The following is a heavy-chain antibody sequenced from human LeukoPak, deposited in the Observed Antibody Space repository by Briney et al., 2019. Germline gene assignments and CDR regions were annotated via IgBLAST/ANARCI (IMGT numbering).Heavy chain of an antibody. CDR2: IRSSGFTI. Sequence: GGSPRLSCAASGLTCSNYEMDWVRPAPGEGLEWISYIRSSGFTIYYAASVKGRFTISRDNARNLLYLQMNSRRADGTAVYYCARGTLRTTPDYWGQGTLVPV. J-gene: IGHJ4*02. V-gene: IGHV3-48*03. CDR3: ARGTLRTTPDY. D-gene: IGHD1-1*01. CDR1: GLTCSNYE.